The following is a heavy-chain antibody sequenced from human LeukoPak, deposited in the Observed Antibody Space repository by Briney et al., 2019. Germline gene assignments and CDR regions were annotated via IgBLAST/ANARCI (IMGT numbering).Heavy chain of an antibody. J-gene: IGHJ6*02. CDR1: GFTFDDYT. CDR3: AKAHYGSGSYYSLHYYYYGMDV. V-gene: IGHV3-43*01. Sequence: GGSLRLSCAASGFTFDDYTMHWVRQAPGKGLEWVSLISWDGGSTYYADSVKGRFTISRDNSKNSLYLQMNSLRTEDTALYYCAKAHYGSGSYYSLHYYYYGMDVWGQGTTVTVSS. CDR2: ISWDGGST. D-gene: IGHD3-10*01.